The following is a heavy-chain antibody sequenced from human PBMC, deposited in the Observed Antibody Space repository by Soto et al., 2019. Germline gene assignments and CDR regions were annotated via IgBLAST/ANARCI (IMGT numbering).Heavy chain of an antibody. CDR3: ATPTPLRGAMITNINFDF. D-gene: IGHD3-10*01. CDR1: GFTLRNYA. Sequence: GGSLRLSCEASGFTLRNYAMTWIRQAPGKGLEWVSLISANDVGTYYAESVKTRFTISTDQSRNTVYLQMDSLRADDTAVYYCATPTPLRGAMITNINFDFWGQGTPVTVSS. J-gene: IGHJ4*02. V-gene: IGHV3-23*01. CDR2: ISANDVGT.